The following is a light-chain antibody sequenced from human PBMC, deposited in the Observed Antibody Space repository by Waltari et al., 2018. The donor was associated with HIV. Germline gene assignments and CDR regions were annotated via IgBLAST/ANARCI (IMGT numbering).Light chain of an antibody. Sequence: EIVLTQSPGTLSLSPGERATLSCRASQSVSNAYLAWYQQKPGQAPRLLIYGASSRATGIPDRFSGSGSGTDFTLTISRLEPEDFAVYYCQHYDTSPPVYTFGQGTKLEIK. V-gene: IGKV3-20*01. CDR1: QSVSNAY. CDR3: QHYDTSPPVYT. CDR2: GAS. J-gene: IGKJ2*01.